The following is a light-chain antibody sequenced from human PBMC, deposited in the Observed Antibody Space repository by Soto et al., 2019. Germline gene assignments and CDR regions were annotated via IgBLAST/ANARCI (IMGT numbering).Light chain of an antibody. Sequence: EIVMTQSPATLSVSPGERVTLSCRASESITNKVAWYQQKLGQPPRLLIYAASTRATGVPGRFSGSWSGTEFTLSISSLQSEGVALYYCQHHSDWPLIFGGGTKVDIK. V-gene: IGKV3-15*01. CDR3: QHHSDWPLI. CDR2: AAS. CDR1: ESITNK. J-gene: IGKJ4*01.